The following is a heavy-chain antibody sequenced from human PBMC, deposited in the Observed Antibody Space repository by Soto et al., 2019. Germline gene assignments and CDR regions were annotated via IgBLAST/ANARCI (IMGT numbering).Heavy chain of an antibody. CDR2: AYYRPKWYN. D-gene: IGHD1-26*01. V-gene: IGHV6-1*01. CDR1: GDSVSSSSVT. CDR3: VRLIGNSWLDF. Sequence: PSQTLSLTCAISGDSVSSSSVTWNWIRQSPSRGLEWLGRAYYRPKWYNDYEESVKSRITINPDTSKNQFSLHLNSVTPEDTAVYYCVRLIGNSWLDFWGQGTLVTVSS. J-gene: IGHJ5*01.